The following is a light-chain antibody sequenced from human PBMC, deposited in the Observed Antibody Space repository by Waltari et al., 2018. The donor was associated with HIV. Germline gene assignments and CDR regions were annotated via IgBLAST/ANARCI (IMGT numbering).Light chain of an antibody. J-gene: IGLJ2*01. V-gene: IGLV7-46*01. CDR1: PGAGTSDDY. CDR2: DTT. Sequence: QAVVTQEPSLPVSHGGTETLSCAATPGAGTSDDYRYWSQQTPGQAPRTLLYDTTNKHSWSPARFSGSLLGGKAALTLSGAQPEDEAEYYCLLSYSGARVFGGGTKLTVL. CDR3: LLSYSGARV.